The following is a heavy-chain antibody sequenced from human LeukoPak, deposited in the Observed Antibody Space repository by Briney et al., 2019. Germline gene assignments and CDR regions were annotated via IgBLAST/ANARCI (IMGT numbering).Heavy chain of an antibody. CDR2: INHSGST. J-gene: IGHJ5*02. CDR3: ATLYSSSSDWFDP. D-gene: IGHD6-6*01. Sequence: GSLRLSCAASGFTFSSYWMTWVRQAPGKGLEWIGEINHSGSTNYNPSLKSRVTISVDTSKNQFSLKLSSVTAADTAVYYCATLYSSSSDWFDPWGQGTLVTVSS. V-gene: IGHV4-34*08. CDR1: GFTFSSYW.